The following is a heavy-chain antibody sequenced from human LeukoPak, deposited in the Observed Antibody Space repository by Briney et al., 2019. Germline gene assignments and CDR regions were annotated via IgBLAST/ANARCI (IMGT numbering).Heavy chain of an antibody. J-gene: IGHJ6*03. Sequence: SETLSLTCAVYGGSFSGYYWSWVRQPPGKGLEWIGEIYHSGSTNYNPSLKSRVTISVDTSKNKFSLKLSCVTAADTAVYYCASRYYGAYYYYYMDVWGKGTTVTISS. CDR1: GGSFSGYY. V-gene: IGHV4-34*01. CDR3: ASRYYGAYYYYYMDV. D-gene: IGHD1-26*01. CDR2: IYHSGST.